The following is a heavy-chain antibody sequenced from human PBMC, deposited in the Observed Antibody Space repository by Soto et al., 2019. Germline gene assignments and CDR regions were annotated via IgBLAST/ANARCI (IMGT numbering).Heavy chain of an antibody. J-gene: IGHJ4*02. D-gene: IGHD3-22*01. Sequence: LSLTCTVSGDSISGSSYYWGWIRQAPEKGLEWIGTIYYGGSTYYNPSLKGRVSISVDTSKNQFSLKLSSVTAADTAVYYCARHNFYFDSSGYFLPDYWGQGTLVTVSS. CDR2: IYYGGST. CDR1: GDSISGSSYY. V-gene: IGHV4-39*01. CDR3: ARHNFYFDSSGYFLPDY.